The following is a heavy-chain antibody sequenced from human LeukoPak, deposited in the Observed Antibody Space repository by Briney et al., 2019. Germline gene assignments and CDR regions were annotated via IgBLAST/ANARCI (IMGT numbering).Heavy chain of an antibody. V-gene: IGHV4-39*01. J-gene: IGHJ5*02. CDR1: GGSISSSSYY. CDR3: ARRLIASHASYSSSWYENWFDP. CDR2: IYYSGST. Sequence: PSETLSLTCTVSGGSISSSSYYWGWIRQPPGKGLEWIGSIYYSGSTYYNPSLKSRVTISVDTSKNQFSLKLSSVTAADTAVYYCARRLIASHASYSSSWYENWFDPWGQGTLVTVSS. D-gene: IGHD6-13*01.